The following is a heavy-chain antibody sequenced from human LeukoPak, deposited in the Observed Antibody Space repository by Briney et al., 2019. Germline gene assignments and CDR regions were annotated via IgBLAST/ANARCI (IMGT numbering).Heavy chain of an antibody. J-gene: IGHJ6*02. D-gene: IGHD1-26*01. CDR3: ASDSALTFDYYYYGMDV. CDR1: VYTFTGYY. Sequence: ASVPVSCKACVYTFTGYYMHGVRQAPARARAWVGCINTNSGGKKYEQKFQGRVTMTTDTSISTAYMELSRLKSDDTAVYYCASDSALTFDYYYYGMDVWGQGTTVTVSS. CDR2: INTNSGGK. V-gene: IGHV1-2*02.